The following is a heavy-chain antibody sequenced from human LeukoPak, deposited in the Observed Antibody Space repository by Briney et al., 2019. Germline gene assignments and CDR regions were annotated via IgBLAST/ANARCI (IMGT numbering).Heavy chain of an antibody. CDR3: ARYSSGWYSSYFDY. V-gene: IGHV4-34*01. Sequence: PSETLSLTCAVYGGSFSGHYWSWIRQPPGKGLEWIGEINHSGSTNYNPSLKSRVTISVDTSKNQFSLKLSSVTAADTAVYYCARYSSGWYSSYFDYWGQGTLVTVSS. CDR2: INHSGST. D-gene: IGHD6-19*01. J-gene: IGHJ4*02. CDR1: GGSFSGHY.